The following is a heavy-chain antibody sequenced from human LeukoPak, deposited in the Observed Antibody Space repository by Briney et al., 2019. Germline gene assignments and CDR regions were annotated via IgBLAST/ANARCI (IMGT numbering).Heavy chain of an antibody. J-gene: IGHJ4*02. CDR3: ARGNWLYYYDSRDGGDY. V-gene: IGHV1-2*02. CDR2: INPNSGGT. D-gene: IGHD3-22*01. CDR1: GYTFTGYY. Sequence: EASVKVSCKASGYTFTGYYMHWVRQAPGQGLEWMGWINPNSGGTNYAQKFQGRVTMTRDTSISTAYMELSSLRSEDTAVYYCARGNWLYYYDSRDGGDYWGQGTLVTVSS.